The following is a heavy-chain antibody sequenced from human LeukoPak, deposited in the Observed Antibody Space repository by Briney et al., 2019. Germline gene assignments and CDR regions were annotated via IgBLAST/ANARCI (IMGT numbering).Heavy chain of an antibody. CDR1: GFTFSSYG. Sequence: GGSLRLSCAASGFTFSSYGMHWVRQAPGKGLEWVAVIWYDGSNKYYADSVKGRFTISRDNSKNTLYLQMNSLRAEGTAVYYCARDGSAYCSSTSCKGGFDYWGQGTLVTVSS. V-gene: IGHV3-33*01. CDR2: IWYDGSNK. D-gene: IGHD2-2*01. CDR3: ARDGSAYCSSTSCKGGFDY. J-gene: IGHJ4*02.